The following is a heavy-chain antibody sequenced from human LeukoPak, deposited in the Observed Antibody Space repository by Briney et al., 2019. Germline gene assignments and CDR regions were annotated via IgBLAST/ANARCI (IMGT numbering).Heavy chain of an antibody. D-gene: IGHD3-10*01. CDR1: GYTLTELS. Sequence: ASVKVSFKVSGYTLTELSMHWVRQAPGKGLEWMGGFDPEDGETIYAQKFQGRVTMTEDTSTDTAYMELSSLRSEDTAVYYCATYQASGDWYFDPWGRGTLVTVSS. CDR3: ATYQASGDWYFDP. V-gene: IGHV1-24*01. CDR2: FDPEDGET. J-gene: IGHJ2*01.